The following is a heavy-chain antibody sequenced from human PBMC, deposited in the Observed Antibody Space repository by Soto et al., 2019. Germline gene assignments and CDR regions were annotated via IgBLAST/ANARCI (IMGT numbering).Heavy chain of an antibody. CDR2: ISPWKGNT. J-gene: IGHJ4*02. V-gene: IGHV1-8*02. CDR1: GYNFMPYG. Sequence: QVQLVQSGAEVKKPGASVKVSCKASGYNFMPYGVNWVRQAPGQGLEWMGWISPWKGNTGYAQKFQGRVTMTRNTSISTAYMELSSLRSEDTAVYYCARAQEMAGRALRYWGQGTLVTVSS. CDR3: ARAQEMAGRALRY. D-gene: IGHD3-9*01.